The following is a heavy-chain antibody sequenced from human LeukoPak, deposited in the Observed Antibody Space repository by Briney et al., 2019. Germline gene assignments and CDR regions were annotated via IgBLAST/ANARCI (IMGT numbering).Heavy chain of an antibody. D-gene: IGHD3-16*01. CDR1: GGSISSYY. J-gene: IGHJ3*02. CDR2: IYYSGST. V-gene: IGHV4-59*01. CDR3: ARAGGIRAFDI. Sequence: PSETLSLTCTVSGGSISSYYWSWIRQPPGKGLEWIGYIYYSGSTNYNPSLKSRVTISVDTSKNQFSLKLSSVTAAYTAVYYCARAGGIRAFDIWGQGTMVTVSS.